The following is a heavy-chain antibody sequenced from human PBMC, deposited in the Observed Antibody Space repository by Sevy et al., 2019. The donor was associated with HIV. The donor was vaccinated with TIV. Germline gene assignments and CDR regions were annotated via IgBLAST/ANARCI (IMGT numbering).Heavy chain of an antibody. J-gene: IGHJ6*02. V-gene: IGHV3-15*01. CDR2: IKSKIDGGTI. CDR1: GFTFSNVW. CDR3: TTEVVDCSTTTCSLAMDV. Sequence: GGSLRLSCAASGFTFSNVWMSWVRQAPGKGLEWVGRIKSKIDGGTIDYAAPVKVRFTISRDDSKNTLYLQMNSLKTEDTAVYYCTTEVVDCSTTTCSLAMDVWGQGTTVTVSS. D-gene: IGHD2-2*01.